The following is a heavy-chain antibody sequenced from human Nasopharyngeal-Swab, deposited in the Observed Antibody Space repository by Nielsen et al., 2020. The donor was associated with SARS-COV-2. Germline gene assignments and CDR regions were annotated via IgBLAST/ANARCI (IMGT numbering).Heavy chain of an antibody. Sequence: GSLRLSCGVYGGSFSSYYWSWIRQPPGKGLEWIGEINHSGSTNYNPSLKSRVSMSVDTSKNQFSLKLSSVTAADMAVYYCARGSLAAIPRSSWYFDYWGQGTLITVSS. V-gene: IGHV4-34*01. J-gene: IGHJ4*02. CDR1: GGSFSSYY. CDR3: ARGSLAAIPRSSWYFDY. CDR2: INHSGST. D-gene: IGHD6-13*01.